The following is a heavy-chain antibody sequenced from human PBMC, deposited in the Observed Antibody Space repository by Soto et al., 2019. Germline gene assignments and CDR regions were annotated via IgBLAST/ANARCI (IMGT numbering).Heavy chain of an antibody. CDR1: GGTFSSYT. J-gene: IGHJ5*02. V-gene: IGHV1-69*08. CDR2: IIPILGIA. Sequence: QVQLVQSGAEVKKPGSSVKVSCKASGGTFSSYTISWVRQAPGQGLEWMGRIIPILGIANYAQKFQGRVTITADKSTSTAYMGLSSLRSEDTAVYYCAREGKDYGSAPGWFDPWGQGTLVTVSS. CDR3: AREGKDYGSAPGWFDP. D-gene: IGHD3-10*01.